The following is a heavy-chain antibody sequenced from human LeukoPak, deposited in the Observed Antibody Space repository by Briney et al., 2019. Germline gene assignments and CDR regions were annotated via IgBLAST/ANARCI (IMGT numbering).Heavy chain of an antibody. J-gene: IGHJ4*02. CDR2: ISYDGSNK. CDR1: GFTFSSYA. D-gene: IGHD6-19*01. V-gene: IGHV3-30-3*01. CDR3: ARDSTQWLVPRYYFDY. Sequence: PGGSLRLSCTASGFTFSSYAMHWVRQAPGKGLEWVAVISYDGSNKYYADSVKGRFTISRDNSKNTLYLQMNSLRAEDTAVYYCARDSTQWLVPRYYFDYWGQGTLVTVSS.